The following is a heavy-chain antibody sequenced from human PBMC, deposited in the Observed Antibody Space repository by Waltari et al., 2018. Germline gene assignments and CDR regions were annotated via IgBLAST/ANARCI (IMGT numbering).Heavy chain of an antibody. J-gene: IGHJ4*02. Sequence: QVQLQESGPGLVKPSQTLSLTCTVSGGSISSGGYYWSWTRQHPGKGLEWIGYIYHSGSTYYNPSLKSRVTISVDRSKNQFSLKLSSVTAADTVVYYCARDRAGTVYFDYWGQGTLVTVSS. CDR3: ARDRAGTVYFDY. CDR1: GGSISSGGYY. D-gene: IGHD6-19*01. V-gene: IGHV4-31*03. CDR2: IYHSGST.